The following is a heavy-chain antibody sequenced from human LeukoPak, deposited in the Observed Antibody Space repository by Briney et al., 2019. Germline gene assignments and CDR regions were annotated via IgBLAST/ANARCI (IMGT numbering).Heavy chain of an antibody. CDR2: IYYSGST. Sequence: PSETLPLTCTVSGGSISSSSYYWGWIRQPPGKGLEWLGSIYYSGSTYYNPSLKSRVTISVDTSKNQFSLKLSSVTAADTAVYYCARHPLIEYSSSDYWGQGTLVTVSS. CDR3: ARHPLIEYSSSDY. J-gene: IGHJ4*02. V-gene: IGHV4-39*01. D-gene: IGHD6-6*01. CDR1: GGSISSSSYY.